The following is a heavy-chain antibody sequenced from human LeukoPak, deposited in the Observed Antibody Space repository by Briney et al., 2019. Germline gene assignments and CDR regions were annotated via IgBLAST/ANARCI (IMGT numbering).Heavy chain of an antibody. Sequence: GAPLHISCRCAGSCFTNYWIGWGRQLPGKGLEWTGIIYPGDSDTRHSPSLQGQVPMSADKSINTACLQWSRLKASDTAMYYCARRPGCSSTSCPPDSWGQGTLVTVSS. V-gene: IGHV5-51*01. D-gene: IGHD2-2*01. CDR1: GSCFTNYW. CDR2: IYPGDSDT. CDR3: ARRPGCSSTSCPPDS. J-gene: IGHJ4*02.